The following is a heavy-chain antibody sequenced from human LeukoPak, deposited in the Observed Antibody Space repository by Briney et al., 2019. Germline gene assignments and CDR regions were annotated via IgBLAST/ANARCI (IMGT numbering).Heavy chain of an antibody. CDR2: ISSSSSTI. Sequence: GGSLRLSCAASGFTFSSYAMSWVRQAPGKGLEWVSYISSSSSTIYYADSVKGRFTVSRDNAKNSLYLQMNSLRAEDTAVYYCARKMGSGSYDFDYWGQGTLVTVSS. CDR3: ARKMGSGSYDFDY. CDR1: GFTFSSYA. V-gene: IGHV3-48*01. J-gene: IGHJ4*02. D-gene: IGHD1-26*01.